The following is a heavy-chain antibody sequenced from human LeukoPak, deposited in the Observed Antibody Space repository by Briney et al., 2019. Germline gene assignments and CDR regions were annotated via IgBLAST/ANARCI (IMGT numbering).Heavy chain of an antibody. J-gene: IGHJ4*02. CDR1: GYTLTSYY. D-gene: IGHD3-9*01. V-gene: IGHV1-46*01. Sequence: GASVKVSCKASGYTLTSYYMHWVRQAPGQGPEWMGVINPSGGSTTSYAQKIQGRVTMTRDPSMSTVTMELSSLRSEDTAVYYCARGTLRYFDFWGQGTLVTVSS. CDR3: ARGTLRYFDF. CDR2: INPSGGSTT.